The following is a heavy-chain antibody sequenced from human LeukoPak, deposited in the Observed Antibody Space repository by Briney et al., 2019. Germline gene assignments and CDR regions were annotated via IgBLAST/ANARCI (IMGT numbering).Heavy chain of an antibody. CDR3: ARAASIAARYYYYYGMDV. J-gene: IGHJ6*02. CDR2: INPNRGGT. Sequence: ASVKVSCKASGYTFTGYYMHWVRQAPGQGLEWMGWINPNRGGTNYAQKFQGRVTMTRDTSISTAYMELSRLRSDDTAVYYCARAASIAARYYYYYGMDVWGQGTTVTVSS. CDR1: GYTFTGYY. D-gene: IGHD6-6*01. V-gene: IGHV1-2*02.